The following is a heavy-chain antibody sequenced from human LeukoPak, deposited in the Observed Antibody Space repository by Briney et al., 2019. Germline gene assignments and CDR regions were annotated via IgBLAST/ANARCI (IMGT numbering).Heavy chain of an antibody. Sequence: PGGSLRLSCAASGFTFSDHYMDWVRQAPGKGLEWVGRTRKKVNSYTTEYAASVKGRFTISRDDSKTSLYLQMNSLKTEDTAVYYCVGSPRYNSAWYPDYWGQGTLVTVSS. D-gene: IGHD6-19*01. CDR3: VGSPRYNSAWYPDY. V-gene: IGHV3-72*01. CDR1: GFTFSDHY. J-gene: IGHJ4*02. CDR2: TRKKVNSYTT.